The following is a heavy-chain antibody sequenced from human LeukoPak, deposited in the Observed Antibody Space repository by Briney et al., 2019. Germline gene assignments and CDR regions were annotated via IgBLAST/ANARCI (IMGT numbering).Heavy chain of an antibody. CDR1: GFTFSSYS. Sequence: GGSLRLSCAASGFTFSSYSMNWVRQAPGKGLEWVSYSSSSSSTIYYADSVKGRFTISRDNAKNSLYLQMNSLRAEDTAVYYCARVTYYDFWSGYHYYMDVWGKGTTVTVSS. D-gene: IGHD3-3*01. CDR3: ARVTYYDFWSGYHYYMDV. CDR2: SSSSSSTI. J-gene: IGHJ6*03. V-gene: IGHV3-48*01.